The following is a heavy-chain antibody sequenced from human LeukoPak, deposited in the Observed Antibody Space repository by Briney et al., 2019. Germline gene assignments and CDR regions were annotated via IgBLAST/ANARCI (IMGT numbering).Heavy chain of an antibody. J-gene: IGHJ6*03. D-gene: IGHD6-13*01. CDR1: GGSISSGSYY. CDR2: IYTSGST. Sequence: SQTLSLTCTVSGGSISSGSYYWSWIRQPAGKGLEWIGRIYTSGSTNYNPSLKSRVTISVDTSKNQFSLKLSSVTAADTAVYYCASVMGIAAAPVGYYYMDVWGKGTTVTVSS. V-gene: IGHV4-61*02. CDR3: ASVMGIAAAPVGYYYMDV.